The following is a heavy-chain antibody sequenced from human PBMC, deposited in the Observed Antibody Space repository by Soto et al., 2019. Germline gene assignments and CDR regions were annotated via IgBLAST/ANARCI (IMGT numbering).Heavy chain of an antibody. J-gene: IGHJ5*02. CDR1: PGSISSSY. D-gene: IGHD1-26*01. Sequence: QVQLQESGPGLVKPSETLTLSCTVSPGSISSSYWSWIRQPPGRGLEWIGHVAYSGTTKYNPSLKSRGSISVSTSKRQFSLRLTSVTAADTAVYYCAREAQDYYFDHWGQGILVTVSS. V-gene: IGHV4-59*01. CDR3: AREAQDYYFDH. CDR2: VAYSGTT.